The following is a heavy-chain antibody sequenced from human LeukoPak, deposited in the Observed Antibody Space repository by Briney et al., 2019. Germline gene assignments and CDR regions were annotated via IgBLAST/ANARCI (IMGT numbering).Heavy chain of an antibody. J-gene: IGHJ6*02. CDR3: ARDEYCSGGSCQGGMDV. Sequence: SQTLSLTCAISGDSLSSNSAAWNWIRQSPSRGLEWLGRTYYRSKWYTDYAVSVKSRITINPDTSKNQFSLQLNSVTPEDTAVYYCARDEYCSGGSCQGGMDVWGQGTTVTVSS. D-gene: IGHD2-15*01. CDR1: GDSLSSNSAA. CDR2: TYYRSKWYT. V-gene: IGHV6-1*01.